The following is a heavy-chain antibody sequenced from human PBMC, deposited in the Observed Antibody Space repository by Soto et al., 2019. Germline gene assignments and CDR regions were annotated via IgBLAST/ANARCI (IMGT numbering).Heavy chain of an antibody. V-gene: IGHV2-5*02. CDR2: TYWDDDD. CDR1: GFSLSSHAVG. Sequence: QITLKESGPTLVKPTQTLTLTCTFSGFSLSSHAVGVGWIRQPPGKTLEWLAFTYWDDDDHYSPSLMSRLTITKDTSKNPVVLTMTNMDPVDTATYYCAHGSGWLFDYWGPGTLVTVSS. J-gene: IGHJ4*02. D-gene: IGHD6-19*01. CDR3: AHGSGWLFDY.